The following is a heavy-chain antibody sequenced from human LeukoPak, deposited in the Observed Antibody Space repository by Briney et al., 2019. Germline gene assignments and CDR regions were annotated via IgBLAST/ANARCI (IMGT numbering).Heavy chain of an antibody. V-gene: IGHV4-39*07. CDR1: GGSISSSSYY. J-gene: IGHJ3*02. CDR3: ARDLLSPYSSSWQSSAANDAFDI. Sequence: SETLSLTCTVSGGSISSSSYYWGWIRQPPGKGLEWIGSIYYSGSTYYNPSLKSRVTISVDTSKNQFSLKLSSVTAADTAVYYCARDLLSPYSSSWQSSAANDAFDIWGQGTMVTVSS. D-gene: IGHD6-13*01. CDR2: IYYSGST.